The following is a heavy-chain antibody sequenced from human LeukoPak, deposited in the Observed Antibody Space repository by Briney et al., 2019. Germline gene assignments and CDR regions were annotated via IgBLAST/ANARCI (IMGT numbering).Heavy chain of an antibody. V-gene: IGHV4-30-4*01. CDR3: ASVGGYCSSTSCRFYYFDY. J-gene: IGHJ4*02. D-gene: IGHD2-2*01. CDR2: IYYSGST. CDR1: GGSISSGDYY. Sequence: PSETLSLTCTVSGGSISSGDYYWSWIRQPPGKGLEWIGYIYYSGSTYYNPSLKSRVTISLDTSKNQFSLKLSSVTAADTAVYYCASVGGYCSSTSCRFYYFDYWGQGTLVTVSS.